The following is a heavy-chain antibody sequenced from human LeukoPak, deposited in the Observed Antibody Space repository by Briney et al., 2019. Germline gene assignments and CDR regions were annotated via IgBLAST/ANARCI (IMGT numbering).Heavy chain of an antibody. J-gene: IGHJ5*02. CDR3: ARAYYYDSSGYYDDH. D-gene: IGHD3-22*01. Sequence: ASVKVSCKASGYTFTGYYMHWVRQAPGQGLEWMGWINPNSGGTNYTQKFQGRVTMTRDTSISTAYMELSRLRSDDTAVYYCARAYYYDSSGYYDDHWGQGTLVTVSS. CDR2: INPNSGGT. CDR1: GYTFTGYY. V-gene: IGHV1-2*02.